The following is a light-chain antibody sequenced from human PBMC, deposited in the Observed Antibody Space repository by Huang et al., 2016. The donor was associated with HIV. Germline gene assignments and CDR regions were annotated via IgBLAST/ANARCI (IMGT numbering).Light chain of an antibody. Sequence: EVVLTQSPGTLSLSPGKRVALSCRASETIASNYLAWYRQNPGQAPRLLIYGASNRATDTPDRFSGSGSGTDFTLTITKLEPEDSAVYYCQQYGTSPLTFGQGTRVEIK. J-gene: IGKJ1*01. CDR1: ETIASNY. V-gene: IGKV3-20*01. CDR3: QQYGTSPLT. CDR2: GAS.